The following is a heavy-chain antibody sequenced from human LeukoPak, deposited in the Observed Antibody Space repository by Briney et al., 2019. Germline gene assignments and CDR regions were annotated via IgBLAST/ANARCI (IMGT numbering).Heavy chain of an antibody. J-gene: IGHJ4*02. CDR3: ARPYSSSLASYFDY. V-gene: IGHV3-30-3*01. D-gene: IGHD6-13*01. Sequence: GGSLRLSCAASGFTFSSYAMHWVRQAPGKGLEWVAVISYDGSNKYYADSVKGRFTISRDNSKNTLYLQMNSLRAEDTAVYYCARPYSSSLASYFDYWGQGTLVTVSS. CDR1: GFTFSSYA. CDR2: ISYDGSNK.